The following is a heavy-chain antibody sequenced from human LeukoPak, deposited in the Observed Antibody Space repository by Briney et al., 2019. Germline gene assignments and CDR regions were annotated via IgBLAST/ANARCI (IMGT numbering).Heavy chain of an antibody. V-gene: IGHV3-11*03. Sequence: GGSLRLSCAASGFTFSDFYMSWIRQAPGKGLEWVSYISTSSIYTNYADSVKGRFTISRDNAKNSLYLQMNSLRAEDTAVYYCASMGYYYDSSGYYRYWGQGTLVTVSS. D-gene: IGHD3-22*01. CDR2: ISTSSIYT. J-gene: IGHJ4*02. CDR1: GFTFSDFY. CDR3: ASMGYYYDSSGYYRY.